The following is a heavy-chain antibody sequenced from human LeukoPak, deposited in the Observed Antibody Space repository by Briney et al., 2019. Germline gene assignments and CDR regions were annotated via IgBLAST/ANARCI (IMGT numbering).Heavy chain of an antibody. D-gene: IGHD3-3*01. CDR3: ARGRSIWSGYYGSGGQLRFDP. Sequence: SETLSLTCAVYGGSFSGYYWSWIRQPPGKELEWIGEINHSGSTNYNPSLKSRVTISVDTSKNQFSLKLSSVTAADTAVYYCARGRSIWSGYYGSGGQLRFDPWGQGTLVTVSS. CDR1: GGSFSGYY. V-gene: IGHV4-34*01. J-gene: IGHJ5*02. CDR2: INHSGST.